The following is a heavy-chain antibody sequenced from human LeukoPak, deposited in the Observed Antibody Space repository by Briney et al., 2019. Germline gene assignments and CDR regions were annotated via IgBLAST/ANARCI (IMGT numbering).Heavy chain of an antibody. Sequence: ETLSLTCTVSGGSISSYYWSWIRQPPGKGLEWIGYIYNSGSTNYHPSLESRITISVDTSKNQFSLKLSSVTAADTAVYYCARKTSRSWCFDYWGQGTLVTVSS. J-gene: IGHJ4*02. CDR1: GGSISSYY. CDR2: IYNSGST. D-gene: IGHD6-13*01. CDR3: ARKTSRSWCFDY. V-gene: IGHV4-59*01.